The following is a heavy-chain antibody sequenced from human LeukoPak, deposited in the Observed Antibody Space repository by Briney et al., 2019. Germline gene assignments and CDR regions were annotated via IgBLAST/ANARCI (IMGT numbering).Heavy chain of an antibody. CDR2: ISGGGVST. D-gene: IGHD3-22*01. V-gene: IGHV3-23*01. CDR1: GFTFSSFP. CDR3: ATGGDYYDSSVPPLAIDY. J-gene: IGHJ4*02. Sequence: GGSLRLSCAASGFTFSSFPMSWVGQAPGKGLEWGSVISGGGVSTYYADSVKGRFTISRDNPKNTLYLQMNSLRAEDTAVYYCATGGDYYDSSVPPLAIDYWGQGTLVTVSS.